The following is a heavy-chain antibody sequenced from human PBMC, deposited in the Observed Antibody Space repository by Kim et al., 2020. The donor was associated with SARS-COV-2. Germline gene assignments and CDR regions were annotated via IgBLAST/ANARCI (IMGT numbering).Heavy chain of an antibody. D-gene: IGHD1-26*01. Sequence: SETLSLTCTVSGGSISSSSYYWGWIRQPPGKGLEWIGSIYYSGSTYYNPSLKSRVTISVDTSKNQFSLKLSSVTAADTAVYYCARRRRGNWFDPWGQGTLVTVSS. V-gene: IGHV4-39*01. CDR1: GGSISSSSYY. CDR2: IYYSGST. J-gene: IGHJ5*02. CDR3: ARRRRGNWFDP.